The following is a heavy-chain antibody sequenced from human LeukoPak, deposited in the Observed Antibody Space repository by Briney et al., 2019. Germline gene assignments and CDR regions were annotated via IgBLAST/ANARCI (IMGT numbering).Heavy chain of an antibody. J-gene: IGHJ6*02. CDR1: GFTFSSYA. V-gene: IGHV3-23*01. Sequence: GGSLRLSCAASGFTFSSYAMSWDRQAPGKGLEWVSAISGSGGSTYYADSVKGRFTISRDNSKNTLYLQMNSLRAEDTAVYYCAKSTYYGDYGYYYGMDVWGQGTTVTVSS. CDR3: AKSTYYGDYGYYYGMDV. CDR2: ISGSGGST. D-gene: IGHD4-17*01.